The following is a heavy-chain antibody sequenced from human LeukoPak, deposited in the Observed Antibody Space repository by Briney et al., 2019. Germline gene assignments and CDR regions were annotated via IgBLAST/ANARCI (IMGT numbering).Heavy chain of an antibody. Sequence: GGSLRLSCAASGFTFSSYWLSWVRQAPGKGLEWVANINHNGSEKYHVDSVKGRFTISRDNAKNSLFLQMNSLRAEDTAVYYCARDLRSVSRYDVFDIWGLGTMVTVSS. CDR3: ARDLRSVSRYDVFDI. CDR1: GFTFSSYW. V-gene: IGHV3-7*03. D-gene: IGHD3-3*01. J-gene: IGHJ3*02. CDR2: INHNGSEK.